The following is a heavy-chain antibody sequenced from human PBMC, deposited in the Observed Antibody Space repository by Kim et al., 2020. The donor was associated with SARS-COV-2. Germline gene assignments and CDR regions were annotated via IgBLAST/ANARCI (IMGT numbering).Heavy chain of an antibody. Sequence: AASVTGRFTMSRDDPKKTMHLQMNSLRAEDTALYYCAKESGRGPGPIDDWGQGTLVTVSS. J-gene: IGHJ4*02. D-gene: IGHD3-10*01. V-gene: IGHV3-23*01. CDR3: AKESGRGPGPIDD.